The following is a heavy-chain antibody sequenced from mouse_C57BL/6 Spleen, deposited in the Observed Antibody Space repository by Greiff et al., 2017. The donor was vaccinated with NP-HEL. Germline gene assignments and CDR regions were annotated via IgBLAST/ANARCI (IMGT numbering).Heavy chain of an antibody. CDR2: ISSGGSYT. D-gene: IGHD2-3*01. J-gene: IGHJ2*01. CDR1: GFTFSSYG. Sequence: EVQLQESGGDLVKPGGSLKLSCAASGFTFSSYGMSWVRQTPDKRLEWVATISSGGSYTYYPDSVKGRFTISRDNAKNTLYLQMSSLKSEDTAMYYCARVYDGYYIDYWGQGTTLTVSS. V-gene: IGHV5-6*01. CDR3: ARVYDGYYIDY.